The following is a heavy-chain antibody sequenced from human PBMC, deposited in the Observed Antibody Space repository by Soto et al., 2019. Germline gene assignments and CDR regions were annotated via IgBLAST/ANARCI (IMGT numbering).Heavy chain of an antibody. CDR1: GGPISSSHG. V-gene: IGHV4-4*02. Sequence: QVQLQESGPGLVKPSGTLPLTCAFSGGPISSSHGWPWVGQSPGKGLEYIGEISHSGTSNSNPSLKSRVTLSVDKSKNHFSLTLTSVTAADTAVYYCARVVLTITRGAFDAWGQGTLVIVSS. D-gene: IGHD3-9*01. J-gene: IGHJ3*01. CDR2: ISHSGTS. CDR3: ARVVLTITRGAFDA.